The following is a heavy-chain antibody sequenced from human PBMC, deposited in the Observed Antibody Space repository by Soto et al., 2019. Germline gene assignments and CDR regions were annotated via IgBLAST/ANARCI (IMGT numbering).Heavy chain of an antibody. V-gene: IGHV1-69*13. CDR1: GGTFSSYA. J-gene: IGHJ4*02. CDR2: IIPIFGTA. Sequence: SVKVSCKASGGTFSSYAISLVRQAPGQGLEWMGGIIPIFGTANYAQKFQGRVTITADESTSTAYMELSSLRSEDTAVYYCAREYYYDSSGYYPFDYWGQGTLVTVSS. D-gene: IGHD3-22*01. CDR3: AREYYYDSSGYYPFDY.